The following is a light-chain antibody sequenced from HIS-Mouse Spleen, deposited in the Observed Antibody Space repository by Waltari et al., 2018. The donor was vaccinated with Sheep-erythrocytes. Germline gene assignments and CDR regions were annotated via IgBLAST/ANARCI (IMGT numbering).Light chain of an antibody. Sequence: QSALTQPASVSGSPGQSITIPCTGTSSDVGCYNYFSWYQQHPGKAPKLMIYHVSNRPSGVSNRFSGSKSGNTASLTISGLQAEDEADYYCSSYTSSSTSWVFGGGTKLTVL. V-gene: IGLV2-14*03. J-gene: IGLJ3*02. CDR3: SSYTSSSTSWV. CDR1: SSDVGCYNY. CDR2: HVS.